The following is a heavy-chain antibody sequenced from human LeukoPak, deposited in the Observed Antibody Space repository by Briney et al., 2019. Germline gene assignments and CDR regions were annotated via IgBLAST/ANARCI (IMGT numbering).Heavy chain of an antibody. CDR3: AKACDSSTIRHCDY. J-gene: IGHJ4*02. D-gene: IGHD2-2*01. Sequence: GGSLRLSCAASGFTFSNYAMNWVRQAPGKGLEWVSVISGSGGSTYYADSVKGRFTISRDNSKNTLYLQMNSLRAEDTAVYYCAKACDSSTIRHCDYWGQGTLVTVSS. V-gene: IGHV3-23*01. CDR2: ISGSGGST. CDR1: GFTFSNYA.